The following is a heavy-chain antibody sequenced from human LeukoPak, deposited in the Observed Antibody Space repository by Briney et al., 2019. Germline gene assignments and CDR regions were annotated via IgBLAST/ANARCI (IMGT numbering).Heavy chain of an antibody. CDR2: IYYSGST. CDR3: ARDGPQYYDFWSGRDAFDI. CDR1: GYSISSGYY. V-gene: IGHV4-38-2*02. J-gene: IGHJ3*02. D-gene: IGHD3-3*01. Sequence: SETLSLTCTVSGYSISSGYYWGWIRQPPGKGLEWIGSIYYSGSTYYNPSLKSRVTISVDTSKNQFSLKLSSVTAADTAVYYCARDGPQYYDFWSGRDAFDIWGQGTMVTVSS.